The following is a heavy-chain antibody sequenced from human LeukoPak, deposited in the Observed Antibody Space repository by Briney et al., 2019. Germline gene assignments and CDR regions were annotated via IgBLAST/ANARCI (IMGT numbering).Heavy chain of an antibody. Sequence: GGSLRLSCAASGFSFSSHAMHWVRQAPGKGLEWVALISNDGSNKYYADSVKGRFTISRDNSKNTLYLQMNSLRAEDTAVYYCATSPSVVVVPAAMVYWGQGTLVTVSS. D-gene: IGHD2-2*01. CDR3: ATSPSVVVVPAAMVY. CDR1: GFSFSSHA. J-gene: IGHJ4*02. V-gene: IGHV3-30*04. CDR2: ISNDGSNK.